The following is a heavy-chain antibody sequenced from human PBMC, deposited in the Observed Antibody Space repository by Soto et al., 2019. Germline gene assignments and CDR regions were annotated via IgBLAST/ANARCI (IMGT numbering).Heavy chain of an antibody. CDR2: IYYSGST. J-gene: IGHJ6*02. V-gene: IGHV4-31*03. CDR1: GGSISSGGYY. CDR3: ARVCGGDCHYGMDV. Sequence: QVQLQESGPGLVKPSQTLSLTCTVSGGSISSGGYYWSWIRQHPGKGLEWIGYIYYSGSTYYNPYLKRRITIXVXTXXNQFSLKLSSVTAADTAVYYCARVCGGDCHYGMDVWGQGTTVTVSS. D-gene: IGHD2-21*02.